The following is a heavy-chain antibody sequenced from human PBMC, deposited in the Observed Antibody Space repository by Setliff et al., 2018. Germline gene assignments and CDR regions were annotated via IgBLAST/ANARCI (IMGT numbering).Heavy chain of an antibody. CDR2: IWDDGGNK. CDR3: AASPGGLAY. V-gene: IGHV3-33*08. CDR1: GFTFSTYR. D-gene: IGHD3-10*01. Sequence: GGSLRLSCAASGFTFSTYRMHWVRQAPGKGLEWVAVIWDDGGNKYHADSVKGRFTISRDNSKNTLYLQMNSLRPEDTAVYYCAASPGGLAYWGQGTLVTVSS. J-gene: IGHJ4*02.